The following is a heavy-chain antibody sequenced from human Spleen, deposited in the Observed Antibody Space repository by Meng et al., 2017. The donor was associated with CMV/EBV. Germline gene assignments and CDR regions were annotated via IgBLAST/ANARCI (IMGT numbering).Heavy chain of an antibody. CDR3: ARLGSGQRYFDY. J-gene: IGHJ4*02. V-gene: IGHV3-21*01. CDR1: GFTFSPYS. Sequence: AASGFTFSPYSMNWVRQAPGKGLEWVSSISGTTSYIYYVDSVKGRFTISRDNAKNSLYLQMTSLRAEDTAVYYCARLGSGQRYFDYWGQGTLVTVSS. D-gene: IGHD3-3*01. CDR2: ISGTTSYI.